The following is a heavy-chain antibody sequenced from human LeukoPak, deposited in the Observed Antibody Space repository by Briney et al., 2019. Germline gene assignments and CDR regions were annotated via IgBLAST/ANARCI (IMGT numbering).Heavy chain of an antibody. Sequence: PGGSLRLSCAASGFTVSSNYMSWVRQAPGKGLEWVSVIYSGGSTYYADSVKGRFTISRDNSKNTLYLQMNSLRAEDTAVYYCARERAVVETDADAFDIWGQGTMVTVSS. CDR3: ARERAVVETDADAFDI. V-gene: IGHV3-66*01. CDR2: IYSGGST. D-gene: IGHD3-22*01. J-gene: IGHJ3*02. CDR1: GFTVSSNY.